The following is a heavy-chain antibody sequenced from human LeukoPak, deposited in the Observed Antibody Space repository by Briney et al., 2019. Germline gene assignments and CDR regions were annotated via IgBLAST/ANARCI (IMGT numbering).Heavy chain of an antibody. Sequence: GGSLRLSCAASGFTFSSYNFNWVRQAPGKGLEWVSYISSSSSTIYYADSVKGRFTISRDNAKNSLYLQMNSLRAEDTAVYYCARDPSSAGITFDIWGQGTMVTVSS. D-gene: IGHD6-13*01. V-gene: IGHV3-48*04. J-gene: IGHJ3*02. CDR1: GFTFSSYN. CDR3: ARDPSSAGITFDI. CDR2: ISSSSSTI.